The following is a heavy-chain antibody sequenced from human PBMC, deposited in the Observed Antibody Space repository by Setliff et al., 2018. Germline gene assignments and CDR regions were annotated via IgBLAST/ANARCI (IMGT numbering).Heavy chain of an antibody. CDR1: GFTFSKYW. J-gene: IGHJ6*02. D-gene: IGHD6-13*01. CDR3: AKDIGSSWYFGYYGMDV. CDR2: ISWDGGST. V-gene: IGHV3-43*01. Sequence: GGSLRLSCAASGFTFSKYWMYWVRQTPGKGLVWVSRISWDGGSTYYADSVKGRFTISRDNSKNSLYLQMNSLRTEDTALYYCAKDIGSSWYFGYYGMDVWGQGTTVTVSS.